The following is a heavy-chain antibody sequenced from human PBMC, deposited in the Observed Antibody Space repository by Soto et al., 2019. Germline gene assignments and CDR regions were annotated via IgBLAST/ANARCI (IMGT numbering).Heavy chain of an antibody. D-gene: IGHD6-6*01. CDR2: ISAYNGDT. Sequence: QVQLVQSGAEVKKPGASVKVSCKASGYTFNSYAINWVRQAPGQGLEWVGWISAYNGDTNYAQKLQGRVTMTTDTSSSTVYMELRSLRFDDTAVYYCARDWRPHYMDFWGKGTTVTVSS. J-gene: IGHJ6*03. CDR1: GYTFNSYA. V-gene: IGHV1-18*01. CDR3: ARDWRPHYMDF.